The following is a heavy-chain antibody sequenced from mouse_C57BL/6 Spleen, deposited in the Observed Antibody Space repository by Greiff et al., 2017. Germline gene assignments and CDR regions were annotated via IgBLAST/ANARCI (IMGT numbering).Heavy chain of an antibody. CDR1: GYSFTGYY. Sequence: VQLQQSGSELVKPGASVKISCKASGYSFTGYYMNWVKQSPEKSLEWIGEINPSTGGTTYNQKFKAKATLTVDKSSSTAYMQLKSLTSEDSAVYYCAEAYYGSSYDAYWGQGTLVTVSA. J-gene: IGHJ3*01. D-gene: IGHD1-1*01. CDR3: AEAYYGSSYDAY. CDR2: INPSTGGT. V-gene: IGHV1-42*01.